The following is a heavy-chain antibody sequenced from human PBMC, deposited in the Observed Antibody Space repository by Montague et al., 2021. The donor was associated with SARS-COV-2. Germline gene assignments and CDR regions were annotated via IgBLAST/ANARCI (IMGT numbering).Heavy chain of an antibody. Sequence: SETLSLTCTVSGDSISSYYWSWIRQPPGKGLEWIGYLYNSGSTKHNPSLKSRVPISVDTSKNQFSLKLSSVTVADTAVYYCAGRIEKEGTYCYYYGMDVWGQGTTVTVSS. J-gene: IGHJ6*02. CDR2: LYNSGST. CDR1: GDSISSYY. CDR3: AGRIEKEGTYCYYYGMDV. D-gene: IGHD2-15*01. V-gene: IGHV4-59*08.